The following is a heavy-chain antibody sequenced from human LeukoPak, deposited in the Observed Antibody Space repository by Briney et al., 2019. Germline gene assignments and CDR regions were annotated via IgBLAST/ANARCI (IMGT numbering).Heavy chain of an antibody. CDR2: IYTSGSS. J-gene: IGHJ6*03. CDR3: ARIYCGGDCCYYYYYYMDV. V-gene: IGHV4-4*09. D-gene: IGHD2-21*02. Sequence: SETLSLTCTVSGGSISSYYWSWIRQPPGKGLEWIGYIYTSGSSNYNPSLKSRVTISVDTSKNQFSLKLSSVTAADTAVYYCARIYCGGDCCYYYYYYMDVSGKGTTVTVCS. CDR1: GGSISSYY.